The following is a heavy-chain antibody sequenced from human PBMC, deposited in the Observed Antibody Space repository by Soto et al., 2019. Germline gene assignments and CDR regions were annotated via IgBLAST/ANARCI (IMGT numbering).Heavy chain of an antibody. Sequence: ASVKVSCKASGYTFTSYGISWVRQAPGQGLEWMGWISAYNGNTNYAQKLQGRVTMTTDTSTSTAYMELRSLRSDDTAVYYCARKKRWAVDNWFDPWGQGTLVTVSS. V-gene: IGHV1-18*01. CDR3: ARKKRWAVDNWFDP. CDR1: GYTFTSYG. CDR2: ISAYNGNT. J-gene: IGHJ5*02. D-gene: IGHD4-17*01.